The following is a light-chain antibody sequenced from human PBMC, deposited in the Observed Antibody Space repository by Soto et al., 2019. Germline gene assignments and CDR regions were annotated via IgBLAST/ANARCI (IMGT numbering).Light chain of an antibody. V-gene: IGLV3-21*04. CDR1: NIGSKS. CDR3: QVWDSSSDNAV. Sequence: SYELTQPPSVSVAPGKTARITCGGNNIGSKSVHWYQQKPGQAPVLVIYYDSDRPSGIPERFPGSNSGNTATLTISRVEAGDEADYYCQVWDSSSDNAVFGGGTQLTVL. CDR2: YDS. J-gene: IGLJ7*01.